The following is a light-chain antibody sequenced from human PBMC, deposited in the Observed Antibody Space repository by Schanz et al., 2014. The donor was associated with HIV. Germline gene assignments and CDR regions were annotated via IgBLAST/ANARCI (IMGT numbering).Light chain of an antibody. V-gene: IGKV1-5*03. J-gene: IGKJ1*01. CDR1: QSISNW. CDR3: QQYNSYPVA. Sequence: DIQMSQSHTTVSASVGDRVIITCRASQSISNWLAWYQQKPGKAPKLLIYKASSLESGVPSRFSGSGSGTEFTLTISSLQPDDFATYYCQQYNSYPVAFGQGTKVEIK. CDR2: KAS.